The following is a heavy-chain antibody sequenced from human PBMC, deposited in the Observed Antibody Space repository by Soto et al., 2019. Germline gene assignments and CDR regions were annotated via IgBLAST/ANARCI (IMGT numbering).Heavy chain of an antibody. CDR2: IYSGGST. D-gene: IGHD2-2*01. CDR1: GFTVSSNY. J-gene: IGHJ5*02. CDR3: ARVRAAHRYCSSTSCYGPWFDP. Sequence: GGSLRLSCAASGFTVSSNYMSWVRQAPGKGLEWVSVIYSGGSTYYADSVKGRFTISRHNSKNTLYLQMNSLRAEDTAVYYCARVRAAHRYCSSTSCYGPWFDPWGQGTLVTVSS. V-gene: IGHV3-53*04.